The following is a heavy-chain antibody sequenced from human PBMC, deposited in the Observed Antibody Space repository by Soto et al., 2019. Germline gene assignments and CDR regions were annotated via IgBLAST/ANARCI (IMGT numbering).Heavy chain of an antibody. CDR3: ARVGRYPSSSFGYGMDV. Sequence: QVQLVQSGAEVKKPGSSVKVSCKASGGTFSTYSISWVRQAPGQGLEWMGESLPIFGTSHYAQNFQGRVTNPAAESTRTGDVELRSMRSDDTAGDCCARVGRYPSSSFGYGMDVWGQGTRVNAPS. V-gene: IGHV1-69*01. CDR2: SLPIFGTS. D-gene: IGHD6-6*01. CDR1: GGTFSTYS. J-gene: IGHJ6*01.